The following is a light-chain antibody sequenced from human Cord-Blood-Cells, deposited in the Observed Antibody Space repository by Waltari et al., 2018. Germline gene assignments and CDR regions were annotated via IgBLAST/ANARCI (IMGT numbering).Light chain of an antibody. Sequence: QSALTQPRSVSGSPGQSVTISCTGTSSDVGGYNYVSWYQQHPGTAPKLMIYDVGKRPSGVPDRFSGSKSGNTASLTISGLQAEDEADYYCCSYAGSYTNVFGTGTKVTVL. V-gene: IGLV2-11*01. CDR1: SSDVGGYNY. J-gene: IGLJ1*01. CDR3: CSYAGSYTNV. CDR2: DVG.